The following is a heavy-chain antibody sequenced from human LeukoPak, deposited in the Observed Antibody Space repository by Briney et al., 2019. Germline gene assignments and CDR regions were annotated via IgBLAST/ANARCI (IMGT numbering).Heavy chain of an antibody. J-gene: IGHJ4*02. CDR3: ARGGTYQPLLGY. D-gene: IGHD2-2*01. CDR2: ISSSSSYI. CDR1: GFTFSSYS. V-gene: IGHV3-21*01. Sequence: GGSLRLSYAASGFTFSSYSMNWVRQAPGKALEWVSSISSSSSYIYYADSVKGRFTISRDNAKTSRYLQMNRLRAEDAAVYYCARGGTYQPLLGYWGQGTLVTVSS.